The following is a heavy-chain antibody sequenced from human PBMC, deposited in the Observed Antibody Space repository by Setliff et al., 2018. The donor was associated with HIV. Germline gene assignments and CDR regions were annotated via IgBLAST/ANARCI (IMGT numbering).Heavy chain of an antibody. CDR1: GGTFSNYA. Sequence: KASGGTFSNYAISWVRQAPGQGLEWMGGIIPIFGTTHYAQKFQGRVTVTADESTSTAYMQLSSLRSDDTAVYYCARGRNYDSSGYGDYYYYMDVWGKGTTVTVSS. D-gene: IGHD3-22*01. V-gene: IGHV1-69*01. CDR3: ARGRNYDSSGYGDYYYYMDV. J-gene: IGHJ6*03. CDR2: IIPIFGTT.